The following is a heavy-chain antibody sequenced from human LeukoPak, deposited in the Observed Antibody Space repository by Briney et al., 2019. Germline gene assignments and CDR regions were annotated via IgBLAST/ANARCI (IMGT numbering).Heavy chain of an antibody. CDR2: ISYDGSNK. Sequence: GRSLRLSCAASGFTFSSYAMHWVRQAPGKGLEWVAVISYDGSNKYYADSVKGRFTISRDNAKNSLYLQMNSLRAEDTAVYYCARVDYYDSSGYQSSPFDYWGQGTLVTVSS. J-gene: IGHJ4*02. V-gene: IGHV3-30-3*01. D-gene: IGHD3-22*01. CDR3: ARVDYYDSSGYQSSPFDY. CDR1: GFTFSSYA.